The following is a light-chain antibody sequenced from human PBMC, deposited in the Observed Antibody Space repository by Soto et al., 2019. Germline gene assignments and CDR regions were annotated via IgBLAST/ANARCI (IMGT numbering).Light chain of an antibody. CDR1: SSDIGNYDF. J-gene: IGLJ2*01. V-gene: IGLV2-14*01. CDR2: EVS. CDR3: SSYTTSTSFIL. Sequence: QSVLTQPASVSGSPGQSITISCTGTSSDIGNYDFVSWYQQVPGTAPKAMIYEVSSRPSGVSNRFSGSKSGNTASLTISGLQAEDEAYDYCSSYTTSTSFILFGGGTKLAVL.